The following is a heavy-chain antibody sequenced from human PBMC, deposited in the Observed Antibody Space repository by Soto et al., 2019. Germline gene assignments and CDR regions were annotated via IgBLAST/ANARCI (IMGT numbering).Heavy chain of an antibody. CDR2: INHSGST. CDR1: GGSFSGYY. J-gene: IGHJ4*02. Sequence: QVQLQQWGAGLLKPSETLSLTCAVYGGSFSGYYWSWIRQPPGKGLEWIGEINHSGSTNYNPSLKSRVTIAVDTSTNQFSLTLSSVTAADTAVYFCARGRWLRSAFDYWGQGTLVTVSS. D-gene: IGHD5-12*01. CDR3: ARGRWLRSAFDY. V-gene: IGHV4-34*01.